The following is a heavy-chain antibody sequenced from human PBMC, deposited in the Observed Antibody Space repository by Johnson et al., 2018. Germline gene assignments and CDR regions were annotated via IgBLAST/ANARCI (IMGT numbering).Heavy chain of an antibody. V-gene: IGHV3-49*03. J-gene: IGHJ4*02. CDR2: IRSITYGGST. D-gene: IGHD3-22*01. Sequence: VQLVESGGGLVQPGRSLRLSCTVSGFTFSDYSMSWFRQAPGKGLEWVGFIRSITYGGSTEYAASLKRRFTISRDDSKSIAYLHMNSLKTEDTAVYYCSRGCDSIGYYYSENEYWGQGTLVTVSS. CDR1: GFTFSDYS. CDR3: SRGCDSIGYYYSENEY.